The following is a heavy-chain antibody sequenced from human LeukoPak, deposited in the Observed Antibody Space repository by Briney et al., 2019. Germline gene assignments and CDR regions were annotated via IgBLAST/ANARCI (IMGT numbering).Heavy chain of an antibody. CDR3: ARGGGSGRYGLPFDH. V-gene: IGHV3-30*04. CDR2: ISYDGSNK. Sequence: GGSLRLSCAASGFTFSSYAMHRVRQAPGKGLEWVAVISYDGSNKYYADSVKGRFTISRDNSKNTLYLQMNSLRAEDTAVYYXARGGGSGRYGLPFDHWGQGTLVTVSS. D-gene: IGHD6-13*01. J-gene: IGHJ4*02. CDR1: GFTFSSYA.